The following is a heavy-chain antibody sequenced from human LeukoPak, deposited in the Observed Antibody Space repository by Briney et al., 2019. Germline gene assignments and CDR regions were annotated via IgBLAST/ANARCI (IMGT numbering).Heavy chain of an antibody. CDR1: GFTFSSYN. V-gene: IGHV3-21*01. CDR3: ASWAVRGVRLVDY. J-gene: IGHJ4*02. Sequence: GGSLRLSCAASGFTFSSYNMNWVRQAPGKGLEWVSSISGSSSYIYYADSVKGRFTISRDNAKNSLYLQMNSLRAEDTAVYYCASWAVRGVRLVDYWGQGTLVTVSS. CDR2: ISGSSSYI. D-gene: IGHD3-10*01.